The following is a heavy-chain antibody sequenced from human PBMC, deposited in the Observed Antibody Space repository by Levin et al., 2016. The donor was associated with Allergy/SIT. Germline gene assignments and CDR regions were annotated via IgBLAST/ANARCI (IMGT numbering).Heavy chain of an antibody. Sequence: GESLKISCAGSGFIFSNFAMSWVRQAPGKGLEWVSAINGPADKTYYVDSVKGRFTISRDNSRNTLYLQMNSLRAEDTAVYFCTKDQGATSETWGRGTLLTVSS. J-gene: IGHJ5*02. CDR2: INGPADKT. D-gene: IGHD1-1*01. CDR1: GFIFSNFA. CDR3: TKDQGATSET. V-gene: IGHV3-23*01.